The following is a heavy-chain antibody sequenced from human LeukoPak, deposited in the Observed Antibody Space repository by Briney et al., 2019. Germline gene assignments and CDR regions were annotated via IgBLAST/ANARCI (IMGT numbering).Heavy chain of an antibody. J-gene: IGHJ4*02. CDR2: ISSNGGST. CDR1: GFTFSSYA. V-gene: IGHV3-64*01. CDR3: ARGGLGLRLTEIDY. Sequence: GSLRLSCAASGFTFSSYAMHWVRQAPGKGLEYVSAISSNGGSTYCANSVKGRFIISRDNSKNTLYLQMGSLRAEDMAVYYCARGGLGLRLTEIDYWGQGTLVTVSS. D-gene: IGHD4-17*01.